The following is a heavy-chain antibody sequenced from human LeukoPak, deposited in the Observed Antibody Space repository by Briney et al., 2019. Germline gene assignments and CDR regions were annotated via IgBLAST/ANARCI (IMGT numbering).Heavy chain of an antibody. V-gene: IGHV1-2*02. Sequence: ASVKVSCKASGYTFPGYYMHWVRQAPGQGLEWMGWINPNSGGTNYVQKFQGRVTMTRDTSISTAYMELSRLRSDDTAVYYCTRVRDRGPFDPWGQGTLVTVSS. CDR2: INPNSGGT. J-gene: IGHJ5*02. CDR1: GYTFPGYY. CDR3: TRVRDRGPFDP.